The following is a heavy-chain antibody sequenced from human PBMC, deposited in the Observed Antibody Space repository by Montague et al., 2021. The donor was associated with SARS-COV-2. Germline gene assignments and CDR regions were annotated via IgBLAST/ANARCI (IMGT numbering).Heavy chain of an antibody. CDR3: AHKLYGINRRWFDP. D-gene: IGHD1-14*01. Sequence: PALVKPTQTLTLTCTFSGFSLTTRGVGVGWIRQPPGKALEWLALIYWDDAKHYSPSLKSRLTITKDTSKNLVVLTMTNMDPVDTATYYCAHKLYGINRRWFDPWGQGTLVTVSS. V-gene: IGHV2-5*02. CDR2: IYWDDAK. J-gene: IGHJ5*02. CDR1: GFSLTTRGVG.